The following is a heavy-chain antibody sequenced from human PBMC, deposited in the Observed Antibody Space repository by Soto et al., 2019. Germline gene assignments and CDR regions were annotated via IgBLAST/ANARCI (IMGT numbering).Heavy chain of an antibody. CDR2: ISPYNGNT. CDR1: GYTFTDYG. V-gene: IGHV1-18*01. CDR3: ARDLPRAIVIVSATHFDC. D-gene: IGHD3-22*01. Sequence: QGQLVQSGAEVKKPGASVKVSCKASGYTFTDYGISWVRQAPGQGLEWQGWISPYNGNTNYAQKLQGRGTRTTDTSTSKAYMELRRLRSDDTAVYYCARDLPRAIVIVSATHFDCWGQGTLVPVSS. J-gene: IGHJ4*02.